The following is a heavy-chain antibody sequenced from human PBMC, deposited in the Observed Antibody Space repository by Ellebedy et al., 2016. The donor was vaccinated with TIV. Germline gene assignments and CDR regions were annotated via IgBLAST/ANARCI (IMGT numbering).Heavy chain of an antibody. D-gene: IGHD1-20*01. V-gene: IGHV1-3*01. CDR2: INAESGDT. J-gene: IGHJ4*02. CDR3: ARERVTGYFDS. CDR1: GYTFTSYY. Sequence: ASVKVSCKASGYTFTSYYMHWVRQAPGQRLEWMGRINAESGDTKYSQMLQGRVTITTDTSASTAYMDLSRLTSEDTAVYYCARERVTGYFDSWGQGTLVTVSS.